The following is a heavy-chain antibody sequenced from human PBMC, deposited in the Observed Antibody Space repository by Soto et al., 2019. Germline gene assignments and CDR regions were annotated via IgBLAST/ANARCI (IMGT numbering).Heavy chain of an antibody. D-gene: IGHD1-1*01. V-gene: IGHV3-33*01. CDR3: ARGRLRNDDFCDS. Sequence: QVQLVDSGGGVVQPGTSLRLSCAASGFTFSAYGMHWVRQAPGKGPEWVAVIWHDGKKIYYADSVKGRFTISRDNSKNTLSLQMNSLRVEDTALYYCARGRLRNDDFCDSWGQGTLVTVSS. CDR2: IWHDGKKI. J-gene: IGHJ5*02. CDR1: GFTFSAYG.